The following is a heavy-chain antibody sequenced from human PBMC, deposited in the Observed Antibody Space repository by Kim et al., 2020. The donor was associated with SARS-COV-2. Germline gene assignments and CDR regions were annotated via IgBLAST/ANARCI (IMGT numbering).Heavy chain of an antibody. CDR1: GGSINTYY. D-gene: IGHD6-19*01. CDR2: IYYSGST. CDR3: ARESGSSGWYFDY. V-gene: IGHV4-59*01. Sequence: SETLSLTCTVSGGSINTYYWSWIRQPPGKGLEWIGNIYYSGSTNYNPSLKSRVTISLDTSKNQFSLKLRSVTAADTAVYYCARESGSSGWYFDYWGQGTLVTVS. J-gene: IGHJ4*02.